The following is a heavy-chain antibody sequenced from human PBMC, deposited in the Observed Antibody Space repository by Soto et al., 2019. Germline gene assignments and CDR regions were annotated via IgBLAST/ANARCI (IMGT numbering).Heavy chain of an antibody. CDR3: AKDRTTGTTTDYFDY. Sequence: QVQLVESGGGVVQPGRSLRLSCAASGFTFSSYGMHWVRQAPGKGLEWVAVISYDGSNKYYADSVKGRFTISRDNSKNTLYLQMNSLRAEDTAVYYCAKDRTTGTTTDYFDYWGQRTLVTVSS. CDR1: GFTFSSYG. CDR2: ISYDGSNK. J-gene: IGHJ4*02. V-gene: IGHV3-30*18. D-gene: IGHD1-1*01.